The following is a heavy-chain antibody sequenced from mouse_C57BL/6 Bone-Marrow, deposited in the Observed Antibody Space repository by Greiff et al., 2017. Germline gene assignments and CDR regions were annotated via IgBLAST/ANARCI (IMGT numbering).Heavy chain of an antibody. CDR3: AREDLLDLFAY. CDR2: IDPSDSYT. CDR1: GYTFTSYW. D-gene: IGHD5-1*01. V-gene: IGHV1-69*01. J-gene: IGHJ3*01. Sequence: QVQLQQPGAELVMPGASVKLSCKASGYTFTSYWMHWVKQRPGQGLEWIGEIDPSDSYTNYNQKFKGKSTLTVDKSSSTAYMQLSSLTSEDSAVYYCAREDLLDLFAYWGQGTLVTVSA.